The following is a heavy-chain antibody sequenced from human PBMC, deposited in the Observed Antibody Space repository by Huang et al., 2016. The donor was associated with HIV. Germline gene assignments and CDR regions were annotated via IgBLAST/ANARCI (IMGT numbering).Heavy chain of an antibody. CDR2: IYYSGST. J-gene: IGHJ5*02. D-gene: IGHD6-6*01. V-gene: IGHV4-59*01. CDR1: GGSLSSYY. Sequence: QVQLQESGPGLVKPSETLSLTCTVSGGSLSSYYWSWIRQPPGQGLEWIGYIYYSGSTNYTPSLKSRVTISVDTSKNQFSLRLSSVTAADTAVYYCASASIAARRWFDPWGQGSLVTVSS. CDR3: ASASIAARRWFDP.